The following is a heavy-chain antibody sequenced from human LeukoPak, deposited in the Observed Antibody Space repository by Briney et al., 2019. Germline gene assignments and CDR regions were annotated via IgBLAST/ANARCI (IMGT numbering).Heavy chain of an antibody. CDR1: GFTFSSYA. CDR2: ISYDGSNK. CDR3: ARDRREYYYDSSGYYFSY. J-gene: IGHJ4*02. D-gene: IGHD3-22*01. Sequence: GGSLRLSCAASGFTFSSYAMYWVRQAPGKGLEWVAVISYDGSNKYYADSVKGRFTISRDNSKNTLYLQMNSLRAEDTAVYYCARDRREYYYDSSGYYFSYWGQGTLVTVSS. V-gene: IGHV3-30-3*01.